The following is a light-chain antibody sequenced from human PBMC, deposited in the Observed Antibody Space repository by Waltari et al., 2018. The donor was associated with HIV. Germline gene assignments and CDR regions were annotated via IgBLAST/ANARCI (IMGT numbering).Light chain of an antibody. Sequence: SYELTQPPSVSVSPGQTARITCPGDALHKQSAFWYQQKPGQAPVLVIYKDRERPSGIPERFSGSSSGTTVTLTISGVQAEDEADYYCQSPDSGTYVVFGGGTKLTVL. J-gene: IGLJ2*01. CDR3: QSPDSGTYVV. CDR1: ALHKQS. V-gene: IGLV3-25*03. CDR2: KDR.